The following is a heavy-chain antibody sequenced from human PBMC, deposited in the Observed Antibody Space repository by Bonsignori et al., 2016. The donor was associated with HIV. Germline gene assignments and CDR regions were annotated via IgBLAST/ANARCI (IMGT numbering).Heavy chain of an antibody. CDR3: ARVDFGVDKTWFDP. Sequence: QVQLVESGGTLVKPGGSLRLSCTTSGFIFSDYYMTWIRQAPGKGLEWLSYISGSGSHTNSADSVKGRFTISRDNTKRSLYLQLNSLRAEDTAVYYCARVDFGVDKTWFDPWGQG. CDR2: ISGSGSHT. D-gene: IGHD3-3*01. J-gene: IGHJ5*02. CDR1: GFIFSDYY. V-gene: IGHV3-11*05.